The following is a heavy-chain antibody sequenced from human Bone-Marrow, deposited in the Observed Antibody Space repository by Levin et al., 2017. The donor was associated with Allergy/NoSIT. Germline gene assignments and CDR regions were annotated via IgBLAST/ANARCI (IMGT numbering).Heavy chain of an antibody. CDR2: ISGSGGST. CDR1: GFTFSSYA. V-gene: IGHV3-23*01. Sequence: GGSLRLSCAASGFTFSSYAMSWVRQAPGKGLEWVSAISGSGGSTYYADSVKGRFTISRDNSKNTLYLQMNSLRAEDTAVYYCAKSVLSSGWYRGGMDVWGQGTTVTVSS. J-gene: IGHJ6*02. D-gene: IGHD6-19*01. CDR3: AKSVLSSGWYRGGMDV.